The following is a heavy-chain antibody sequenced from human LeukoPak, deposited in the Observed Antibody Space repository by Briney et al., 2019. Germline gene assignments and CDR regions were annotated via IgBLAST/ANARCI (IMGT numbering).Heavy chain of an antibody. Sequence: GGSLRLSCAASGFTSSDIWMSWVRRAPGKGLEWVGRIKSNVDGGARDYAAPVKGRFTISRDDSKNTLYLQMNRLKTEDTGVYYCTTDGVDFWSGYYIGNYWGQGTLVAVSS. CDR2: IKSNVDGGAR. V-gene: IGHV3-15*01. D-gene: IGHD3-3*01. J-gene: IGHJ4*02. CDR3: TTDGVDFWSGYYIGNY. CDR1: GFTSSDIW.